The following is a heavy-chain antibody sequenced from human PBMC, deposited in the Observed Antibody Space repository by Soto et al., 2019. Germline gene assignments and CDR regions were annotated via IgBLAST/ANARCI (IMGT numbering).Heavy chain of an antibody. J-gene: IGHJ6*02. CDR2: ISYDGSNK. V-gene: IGHV3-30-3*01. Sequence: GESLRLSCAASGFTFSSYSRHWVRQAPGKGLEWVAVISYDGSNKYYADSVKGRFTISRDNSKHTLYLQMNSLRAEDTSVYYCARHINHYYYYGMDVWGQGTTVTVSS. CDR3: ARHINHYYYYGMDV. CDR1: GFTFSSYS.